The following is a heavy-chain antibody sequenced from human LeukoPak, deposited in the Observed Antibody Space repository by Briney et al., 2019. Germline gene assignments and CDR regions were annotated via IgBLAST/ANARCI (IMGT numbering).Heavy chain of an antibody. CDR2: IYYSGST. CDR1: GGSISSGDYY. D-gene: IGHD2-2*01. CDR3: ARAGEDVVVPAAISNWFDP. J-gene: IGHJ5*02. Sequence: SETLSLTCTVSGGSISSGDYYWSWIRQPPGKGLEWIGYIYYSGSTYYNPSLKSRVTISVDTSKNQFSLKLSSVTAADTAVYYCARAGEDVVVPAAISNWFDPWGQGTLDTVSS. V-gene: IGHV4-30-4*08.